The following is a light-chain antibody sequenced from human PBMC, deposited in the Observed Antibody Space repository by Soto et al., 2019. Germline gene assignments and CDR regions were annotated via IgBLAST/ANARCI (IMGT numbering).Light chain of an antibody. Sequence: DIQMTQSPSSLSASVGDRVTITCQASQDISNYLNWYQQKPGKAPKLLIYDASNLETGDPSRCSGSGSGTDFTFTISSLQPEDIATYYCQQYDNPALTFGGGTKVEIK. J-gene: IGKJ4*01. CDR3: QQYDNPALT. V-gene: IGKV1-33*01. CDR1: QDISNY. CDR2: DAS.